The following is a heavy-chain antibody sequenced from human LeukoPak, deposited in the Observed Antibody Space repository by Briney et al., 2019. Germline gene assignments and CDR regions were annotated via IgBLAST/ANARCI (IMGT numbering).Heavy chain of an antibody. Sequence: SETLSLTCTVSGGSISSYYWSWIRQPPGKGLEWIGYIYYSGSTNYNPSLKSRVTISVDTSKNQFSLKLSSVTAADTAVYYCARVRLVVVTARWYFDLWGRGTLVTVSS. CDR1: GGSISSYY. CDR3: ARVRLVVVTARWYFDL. CDR2: IYYSGST. J-gene: IGHJ2*01. V-gene: IGHV4-59*01. D-gene: IGHD2-21*02.